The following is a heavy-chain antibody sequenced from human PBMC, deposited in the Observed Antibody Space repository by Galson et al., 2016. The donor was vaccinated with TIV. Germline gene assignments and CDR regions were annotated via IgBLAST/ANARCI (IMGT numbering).Heavy chain of an antibody. CDR2: INHSGHT. CDR1: GGSFSGHY. CDR3: ARVRRGNVGVVDATDAFDI. J-gene: IGHJ3*02. V-gene: IGHV4-34*01. D-gene: IGHD2-15*01. Sequence: SETLSLTCAVNGGSFSGHYWSWIRQAPGKGLEWIGEINHSGHTHHNPSLKSRVTISLDTSKNQFSLTLTSVTAADTALFYCARVRRGNVGVVDATDAFDIWDQGTMVTVSS.